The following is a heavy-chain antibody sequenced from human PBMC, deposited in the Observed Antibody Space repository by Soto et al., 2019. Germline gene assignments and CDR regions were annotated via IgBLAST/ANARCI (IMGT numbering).Heavy chain of an antibody. Sequence: GGSLRLSCAASGFAFSRFPMHWVRQAPGKGLVWVSRIDPDGSDTTYADSVKGRFTISRDNAKNIVYLQMSSLRAEDTALYYCATMAGTYPYWGQGTLVTVSS. CDR3: ATMAGTYPY. D-gene: IGHD1-26*01. V-gene: IGHV3-74*01. CDR1: GFAFSRFP. J-gene: IGHJ4*02. CDR2: IDPDGSDT.